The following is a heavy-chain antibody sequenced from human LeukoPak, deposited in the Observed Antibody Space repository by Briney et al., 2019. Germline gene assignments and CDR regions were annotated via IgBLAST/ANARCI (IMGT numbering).Heavy chain of an antibody. V-gene: IGHV4-39*01. CDR1: GGSISNSTYY. CDR2: IFYRGST. J-gene: IGHJ3*01. Sequence: PSETLSLTCTVSGGSISNSTYYWGWVRQPPGKGLEWIGGIFYRGSTYYTPSLKSRVTISVDTSKNQFSLKLTSVTAADTAMYFCARNWVADSFDFWGQGTMVTVSS. CDR3: ARNWVADSFDF. D-gene: IGHD6-19*01.